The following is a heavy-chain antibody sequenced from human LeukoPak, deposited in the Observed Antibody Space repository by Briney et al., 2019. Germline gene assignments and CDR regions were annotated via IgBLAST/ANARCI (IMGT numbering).Heavy chain of an antibody. CDR1: GYTFTGYY. CDR3: ARAACSGGSCYFDY. V-gene: IGHV1-2*02. D-gene: IGHD2-15*01. Sequence: ASVTVSCKASGYTFTGYYMHWVRQAPGQGLEWMGWIKPNSGGTNYAQKFQGRVTMTRDTSISTAYMELSRLRSDDTAVYYCARAACSGGSCYFDYWGQGTLVTVSS. J-gene: IGHJ4*02. CDR2: IKPNSGGT.